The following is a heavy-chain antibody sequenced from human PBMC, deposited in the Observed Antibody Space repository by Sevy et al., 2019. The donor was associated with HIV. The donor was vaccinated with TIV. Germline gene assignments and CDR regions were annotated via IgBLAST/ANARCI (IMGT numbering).Heavy chain of an antibody. D-gene: IGHD2-2*02. CDR2: ISSIGNGT. CDR1: GFTITGYA. CDR3: AKDYRTHFSRVLPAAIVDY. J-gene: IGHJ4*02. Sequence: GGSLRLSCAASGFTITGYAMSWVRQTPGKGLEWVSGISSIGNGTYYAHSVKGRFTISRDNSKNTLYLQMNSLRAEDTAVYFCAKDYRTHFSRVLPAAIVDYWGQGTLVTVSS. V-gene: IGHV3-23*01.